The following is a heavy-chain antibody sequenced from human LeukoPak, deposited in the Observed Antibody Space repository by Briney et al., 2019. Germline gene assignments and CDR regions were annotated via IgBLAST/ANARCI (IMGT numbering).Heavy chain of an antibody. CDR3: GSDTVLGY. V-gene: IGHV3-74*01. D-gene: IGHD5-18*01. CDR2: INGDGSST. Sequence: PGGSLRLSCAASGFTFSTYWMHWVRQAPGKGLVWVSRINGDGSSTFYADSVKGRFTISRDNAKNTVYPQMNSLRGEDTAVYYCGSDTVLGYWGQGTLVTASS. J-gene: IGHJ4*02. CDR1: GFTFSTYW.